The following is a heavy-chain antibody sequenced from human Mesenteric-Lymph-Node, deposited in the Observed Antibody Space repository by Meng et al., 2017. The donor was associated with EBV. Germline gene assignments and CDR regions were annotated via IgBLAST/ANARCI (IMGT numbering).Heavy chain of an antibody. CDR3: ANESFP. V-gene: IGHV3-23*04. CDR1: GFTFSNYA. CDR2: TSGGGDIT. Sequence: GKLVELGGRLVKPGGSLGLSCVASGFTFSNYAMSWVRQAPGKGLEWVSTTSGGGDITYYADSVKGRFTISRDNSKNTLFLQMNSLKAEDTAVYYCANESFPWGQGTLVTVSS. J-gene: IGHJ5*02.